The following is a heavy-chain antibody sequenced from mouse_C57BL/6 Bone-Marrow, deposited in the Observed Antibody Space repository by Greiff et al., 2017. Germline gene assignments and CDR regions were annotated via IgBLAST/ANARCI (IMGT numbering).Heavy chain of an antibody. J-gene: IGHJ4*01. V-gene: IGHV5-16*01. D-gene: IGHD1-1*01. CDR1: GFTFSNYY. CDR3: AGGRSTTVDYYAMDY. CDR2: INYDGSST. Sequence: EVKLVESEGGLVQPGSSMKLSCTASGFTFSNYYMAWVRQVPEKGLEWVANINYDGSSTYYLDSLKSRFIISRDNAKNILYLQMSSLKSEDTATYYCAGGRSTTVDYYAMDYWGQGTSVTVSS.